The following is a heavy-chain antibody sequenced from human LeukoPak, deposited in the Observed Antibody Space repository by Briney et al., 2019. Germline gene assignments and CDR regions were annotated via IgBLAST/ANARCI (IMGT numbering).Heavy chain of an antibody. CDR1: GFTFSSYW. V-gene: IGHV3-7*01. CDR2: IKQDGSEK. D-gene: IGHD1-26*01. Sequence: GGSLRLSCVASGFTFSSYWMTWVRQAPGKGLEWVANIKQDGSEKYYVDSVKGRFTISRDNAKNSLYLQMNSLRAEDTAVYYCARDSMVGATFFDYWGQGTLVTVSS. J-gene: IGHJ4*02. CDR3: ARDSMVGATFFDY.